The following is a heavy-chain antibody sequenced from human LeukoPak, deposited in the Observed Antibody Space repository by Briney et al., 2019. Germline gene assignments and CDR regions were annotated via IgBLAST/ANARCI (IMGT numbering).Heavy chain of an antibody. J-gene: IGHJ4*02. V-gene: IGHV3-53*01. CDR3: ARATGPLSGREDY. CDR2: TYSGGNT. Sequence: GGSLRLSCAASGFTVSSTYMSWVRQAPGKGLEWVSLTYSGGNTYYSDSVKGRFTISRDNSKNTLYLQMNSLRAEDTAVYYCARATGPLSGREDYWGQETLVAVSS. D-gene: IGHD3-16*01. CDR1: GFTVSSTY.